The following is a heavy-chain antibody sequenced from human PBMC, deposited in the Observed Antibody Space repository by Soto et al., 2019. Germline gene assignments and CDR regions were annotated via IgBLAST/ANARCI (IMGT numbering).Heavy chain of an antibody. V-gene: IGHV3-15*01. Sequence: EVQLVESGGGLVKPGESLRLSCAASGFTFSNVWMSWVRQAPGKGLEWVGRIKRKLDGGTPDYAAPVKGRFSISRDDSRNMLYLQMNSLKTEDTAMYYCTEQLNNWFDPWGQGTLDTVSS. CDR2: IKRKLDGGTP. CDR1: GFTFSNVW. J-gene: IGHJ5*02. D-gene: IGHD1-1*01. CDR3: TEQLNNWFDP.